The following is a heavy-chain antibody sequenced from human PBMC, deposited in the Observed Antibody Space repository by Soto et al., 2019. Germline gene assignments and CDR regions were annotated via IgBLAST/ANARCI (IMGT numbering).Heavy chain of an antibody. CDR1: GGTLTTST. CDR2: IIPILGKE. Sequence: LVQSGAEVKQPGSSVKVSCKASGGTLTTSTLTWVRQAPAQGLEWMGGIIPILGKESYAQKLQGRVTITADESTSTAYMELTSLKSEDTAVYYCASANRGYSSGFDSWGQGTLVTVAS. V-gene: IGHV1-69*16. CDR3: ASANRGYSSGFDS. J-gene: IGHJ4*02. D-gene: IGHD5-18*01.